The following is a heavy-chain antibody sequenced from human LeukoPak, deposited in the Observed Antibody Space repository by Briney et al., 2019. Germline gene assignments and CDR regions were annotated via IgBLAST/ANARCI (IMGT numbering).Heavy chain of an antibody. Sequence: GGSLRLSCVVSGFSVSNNYIIWVRQAPGNGLERVSVIYGDGRTSHSASVRGRFTISRDNSKNIVSLQMNNLRAEDTAVYYCARPSGPCGGDCYYYYGMDVWGQGTTVTVSS. V-gene: IGHV3-53*01. CDR1: GFSVSNNY. CDR3: ARPSGPCGGDCYYYYGMDV. CDR2: IYGDGRT. J-gene: IGHJ6*02. D-gene: IGHD2-21*02.